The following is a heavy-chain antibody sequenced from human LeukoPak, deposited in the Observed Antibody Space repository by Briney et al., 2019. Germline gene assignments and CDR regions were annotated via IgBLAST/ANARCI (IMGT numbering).Heavy chain of an antibody. J-gene: IGHJ5*01. CDR2: MNPNRGNT. D-gene: IGHD1-1*01. CDR1: GYTFASHD. CDR3: ATEGNYNWFDS. V-gene: IGHV1-8*01. Sequence: GASVKVSCRASGYTFASHDINWVRQTSGQGLEWMGWMNPNRGNTGYAQKFQGRVTMTRNTSISTAYMELSGLRFEDTAVYYRATEGNYNWFDSWGQGTLVTVSS.